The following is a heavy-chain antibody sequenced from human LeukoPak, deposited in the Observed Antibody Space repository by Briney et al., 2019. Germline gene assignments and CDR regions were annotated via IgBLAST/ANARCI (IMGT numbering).Heavy chain of an antibody. CDR2: INHRGST. V-gene: IGHV4-34*01. Sequence: PSETLSLTCAVYDGSFTGYFWNWIRQSPGKGLEWIGEINHRGSTNYNPSLKSRPTISVDTSKNQFSLRLTSVTAADTGVYFCARDPTTVMTVPWYFDTWGQGTLVTVSS. J-gene: IGHJ4*02. CDR1: DGSFTGYF. CDR3: ARDPTTVMTVPWYFDT. D-gene: IGHD4-11*01.